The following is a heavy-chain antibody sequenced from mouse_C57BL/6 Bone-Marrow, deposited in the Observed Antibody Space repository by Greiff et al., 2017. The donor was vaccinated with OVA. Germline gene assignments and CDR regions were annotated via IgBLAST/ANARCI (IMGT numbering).Heavy chain of an antibody. CDR1: GYTFTSYG. Sequence: QVQLQQSGAELARPGASVKLSCKASGYTFTSYGISWVKQSTGQGLEWIGEIYPRSGSTYYHEKFKGKATLTADKSSSTAYMELRSLTSEDSAVYFCARGSTVVPYFDYWGQGTTLTVSA. J-gene: IGHJ2*01. CDR3: ARGSTVVPYFDY. CDR2: IYPRSGST. V-gene: IGHV1-81*01. D-gene: IGHD1-1*01.